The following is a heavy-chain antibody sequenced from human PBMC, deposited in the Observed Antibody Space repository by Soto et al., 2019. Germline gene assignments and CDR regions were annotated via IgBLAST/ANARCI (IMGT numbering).Heavy chain of an antibody. CDR3: ARGMNYNWPGRVAY. J-gene: IGHJ4*02. Sequence: SETLSLTCTVSGASIGGSITDHYWGWIRQSPGKGLEWIGYVLYSGHTNYNPSLKSRVTISVDRSMNQFPLRLNSVTAADTAVYYCARGMNYNWPGRVAYWGQGTLVTVSS. V-gene: IGHV4-61*05. D-gene: IGHD1-1*01. CDR1: GASIGGSITDHY. CDR2: VLYSGHT.